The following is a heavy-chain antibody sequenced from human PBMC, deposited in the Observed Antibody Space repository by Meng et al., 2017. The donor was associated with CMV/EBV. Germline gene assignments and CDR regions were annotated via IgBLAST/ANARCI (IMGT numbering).Heavy chain of an antibody. CDR2: MNPNSGNT. CDR1: GCTFTSYD. CDR3: ARVSGGAYGMDV. V-gene: IGHV1-8*01. J-gene: IGHJ6*02. Sequence: ASVKVSCKASGCTFTSYDINWVRQATGQGLEWMGWMNPNSGNTGYAQKFQGRVTMTRNTSISTAYMELSSLRSEDTAVYYCARVSGGAYGMDVWGQGTTVTVSS. D-gene: IGHD2/OR15-2a*01.